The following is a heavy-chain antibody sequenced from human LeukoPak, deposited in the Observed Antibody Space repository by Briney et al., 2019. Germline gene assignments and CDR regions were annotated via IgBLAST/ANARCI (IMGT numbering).Heavy chain of an antibody. Sequence: SETLSLTCTVSGYSISSGYYWSWIRQLAGKGLEWIGRIYTSGTTHYNPSLKSRVTMSVDTSKNQFSLKLTSVTAADTAVYYCARTFYNSLTGYYAGRYDSWGQGNLVTVSS. J-gene: IGHJ4*02. V-gene: IGHV4-4*07. CDR1: GYSISSGYY. CDR3: ARTFYNSLTGYYAGRYDS. CDR2: IYTSGTT. D-gene: IGHD3-9*01.